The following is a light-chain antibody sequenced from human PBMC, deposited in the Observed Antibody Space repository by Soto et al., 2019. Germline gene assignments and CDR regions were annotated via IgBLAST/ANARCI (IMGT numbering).Light chain of an antibody. J-gene: IGKJ1*01. CDR3: QQYNDNWT. Sequence: DIQMTQSPSTLSASVGDRVTITCRASQSISSWLAWFQQKPGKAPKLLIYKASTLQSGVPSRFSGSGSGTEFTLAISSLQPDYFATYYCQQYNDNWTFGQGTKVE. CDR1: QSISSW. V-gene: IGKV1-5*03. CDR2: KAS.